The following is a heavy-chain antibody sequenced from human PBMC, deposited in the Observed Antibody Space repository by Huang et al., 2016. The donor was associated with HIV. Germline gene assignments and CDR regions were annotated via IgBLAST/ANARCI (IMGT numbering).Heavy chain of an antibody. CDR1: GGSISGSRYY. V-gene: IGHV4-39*01. J-gene: IGHJ6*03. CDR2: IYYSGDS. Sequence: QLQLQESGPGPVKPSATLSLTCSVSGGSISGSRYYWGWIRQPPGKGLEWMGSIYYSGDSHYSPSLKSRVTISVDTSKNQFSLKLSSVTAADTAVYYCARGQSGPSQWLASLGNYYYYMDVWGKGTTVTVSS. CDR3: ARGQSGPSQWLASLGNYYYYMDV. D-gene: IGHD6-19*01.